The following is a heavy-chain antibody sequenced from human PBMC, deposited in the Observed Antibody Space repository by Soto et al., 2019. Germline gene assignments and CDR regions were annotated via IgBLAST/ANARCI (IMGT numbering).Heavy chain of an antibody. CDR3: AREGIAAAGPDYFDY. D-gene: IGHD6-13*01. V-gene: IGHV3-53*01. Sequence: EVQLVESGGGLIQPGGSLRLSCAASGFTVSSNYMSWVRQAPGKGLEWVSVIYSGGSTYYADSVKGRFTISRDNSKNTLYRQMNSLRAEDTAVYYCAREGIAAAGPDYFDYWGQGTLVTVSS. CDR2: IYSGGST. J-gene: IGHJ4*02. CDR1: GFTVSSNY.